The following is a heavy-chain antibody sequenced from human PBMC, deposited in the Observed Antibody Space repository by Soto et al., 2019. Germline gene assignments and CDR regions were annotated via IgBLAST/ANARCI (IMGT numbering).Heavy chain of an antibody. CDR1: GFTFSSYA. Sequence: GGSLRLPCAASGFTFSSYAMSWVRQAPGKGLEWVSAISGSGGSTYYADSVKGRFTISRDNSKNTLYLQMNSLRAEDTAVYYCAKEEGWYGSGSYYNDYWGQGTLVTVSS. J-gene: IGHJ4*02. D-gene: IGHD3-10*01. CDR2: ISGSGGST. CDR3: AKEEGWYGSGSYYNDY. V-gene: IGHV3-23*01.